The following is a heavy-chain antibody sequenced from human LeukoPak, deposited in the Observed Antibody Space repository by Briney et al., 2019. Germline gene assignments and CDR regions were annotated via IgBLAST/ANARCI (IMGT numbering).Heavy chain of an antibody. V-gene: IGHV4-59*08. J-gene: IGHJ5*02. CDR3: ARLGLTMNYDYVWGSYRYNTWFDP. CDR2: IYYSGST. Sequence: SETLSLTCTASGGSISSYYWSWIRQPPGKGLEWIGYIYYSGSTNYNPSLKSRVTISVDTSKNQFSLKLSSVTAADTAVYYCARLGLTMNYDYVWGSYRYNTWFDPWGQGTLVTVSS. D-gene: IGHD3-16*02. CDR1: GGSISSYY.